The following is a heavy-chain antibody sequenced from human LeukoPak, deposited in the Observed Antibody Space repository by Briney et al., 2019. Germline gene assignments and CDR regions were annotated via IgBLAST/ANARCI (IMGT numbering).Heavy chain of an antibody. CDR3: ARDRELWLPMNYWFDP. D-gene: IGHD5-18*01. CDR1: GFTFSDYY. Sequence: PGGSLRLSCAASGFTFSDYYMSWIRQAPGKGLEWVSYISSSGSTIYYADSVKGRFTISRDNAKNSLYLQMNSLRAEDTAVYYCARDRELWLPMNYWFDPWGLGTLVTVSS. CDR2: ISSSGSTI. V-gene: IGHV3-11*04. J-gene: IGHJ5*02.